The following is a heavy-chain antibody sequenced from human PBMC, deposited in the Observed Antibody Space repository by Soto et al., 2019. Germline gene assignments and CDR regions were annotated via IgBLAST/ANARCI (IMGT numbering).Heavy chain of an antibody. D-gene: IGHD1-26*01. CDR3: ARQTTKWGWELSPSAFDI. V-gene: IGHV4-39*01. CDR2: IYYSGST. Sequence: SETLSLTCTVSGGSISSSSYYWGWIRQPPGKGLEWIGSIYYSGSTYYNPSLKGRVTKSVDTSKNQFSLKLSSVTAADTAVYYCARQTTKWGWELSPSAFDIWGQGTMVTVSS. J-gene: IGHJ3*02. CDR1: GGSISSSSYY.